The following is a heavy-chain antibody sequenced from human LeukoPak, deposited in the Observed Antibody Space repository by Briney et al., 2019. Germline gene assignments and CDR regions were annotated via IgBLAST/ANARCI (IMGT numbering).Heavy chain of an antibody. V-gene: IGHV4-59*05. D-gene: IGHD6-6*01. CDR1: GGSISSYY. CDR3: ARTVEHLAAEQLGNFDY. CDR2: IYYSGST. J-gene: IGHJ4*02. Sequence: PSETLSLTCTVSGGSISSYYWSWIRQPPGKGLEWIGSIYYSGSTYYNPSLKSRVTISVDTSKNQFSLKLSSVTAADTAVYYCARTVEHLAAEQLGNFDYWGQGTLVTVSS.